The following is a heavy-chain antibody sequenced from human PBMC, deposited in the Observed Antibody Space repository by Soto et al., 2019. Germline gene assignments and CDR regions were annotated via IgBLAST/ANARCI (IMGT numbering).Heavy chain of an antibody. CDR3: ARELYYYDSSGAFDI. CDR2: ISYDGSNK. D-gene: IGHD3-22*01. V-gene: IGHV3-30-3*01. Sequence: GGSLRLSCAASGFTFSSYAMHWVRQAPGKGLEWVAVISYDGSNKYYADSVKGRFTISRDNSKNTLYLQMNSLRAEDTAVYYCARELYYYDSSGAFDIWGQGTMVTVSS. J-gene: IGHJ3*02. CDR1: GFTFSSYA.